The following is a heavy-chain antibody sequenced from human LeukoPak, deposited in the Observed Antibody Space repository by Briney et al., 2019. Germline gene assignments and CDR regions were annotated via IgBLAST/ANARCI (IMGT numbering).Heavy chain of an antibody. J-gene: IGHJ4*02. D-gene: IGHD3-22*01. V-gene: IGHV3-23*01. CDR2: ISGSGGST. Sequence: PGGSLRLSCAASGFTFSSYAMSWVRQAPGKGLEWVSAISGSGGSTYYADSVEGRFTISRDNSKNTLYLQMNSLRAEDTAVYYCAKTYYYDSSGYIFDYWGQGTLVTVSS. CDR1: GFTFSSYA. CDR3: AKTYYYDSSGYIFDY.